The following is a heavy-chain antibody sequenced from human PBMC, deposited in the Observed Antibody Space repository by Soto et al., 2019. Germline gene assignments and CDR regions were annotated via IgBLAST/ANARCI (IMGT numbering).Heavy chain of an antibody. CDR2: IYYSGST. J-gene: IGHJ5*02. V-gene: IGHV4-30-4*01. CDR3: ATLPPRIEVTVLPIPT. Sequence: KPSETLSLTCTVSNGPISSGDYYWSWIRQPPGKGLEWIGSIYYSGSTNCNPSLRGRVTISVDKSNNQFSLTLKYVTAADSAVFYCATLPPRIEVTVLPIPTWGQGTLVTVSS. CDR1: NGPISSGDYY. D-gene: IGHD2-15*01.